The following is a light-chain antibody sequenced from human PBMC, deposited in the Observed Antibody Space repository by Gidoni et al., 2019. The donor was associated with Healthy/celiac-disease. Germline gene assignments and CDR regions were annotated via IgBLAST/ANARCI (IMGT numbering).Light chain of an antibody. Sequence: IVLTQSPVTLSLSPGERATLSCRASQSVSSSYLAWYQQNPGQAPRLLIYGASSRATGIPDRFSGSGSGTDFTLTISRLEPEDVAVYYCQQYGSSPPLTFGGGTKVEIK. CDR1: QSVSSSY. V-gene: IGKV3-20*01. J-gene: IGKJ4*01. CDR2: GAS. CDR3: QQYGSSPPLT.